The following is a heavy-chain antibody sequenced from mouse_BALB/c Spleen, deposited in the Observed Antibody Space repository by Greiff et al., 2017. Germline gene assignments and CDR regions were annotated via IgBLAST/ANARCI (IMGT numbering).Heavy chain of an antibody. J-gene: IGHJ1*01. D-gene: IGHD1-2*01. CDR3: ARRALNTTARYWYFDV. V-gene: IGHV5-6*01. CDR1: GFTFSSYG. Sequence: EVQGVESGGDLVKPGGSLKLSCAASGFTFSSYGMSWVRQTPDKRLEWVATISSGGSYTYYPDSVKGRFTISRDNAKNTLYLQMSSLKSEDTAMYYCARRALNTTARYWYFDVWGAGTTVTVSS. CDR2: ISSGGSYT.